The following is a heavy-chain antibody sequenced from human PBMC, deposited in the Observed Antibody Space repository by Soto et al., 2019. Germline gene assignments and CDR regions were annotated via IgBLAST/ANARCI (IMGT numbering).Heavy chain of an antibody. CDR2: INAGNGNT. D-gene: IGHD3-10*01. V-gene: IGHV1-3*05. CDR3: AREGRITMVRGVEYYYGMDV. J-gene: IGHJ6*02. CDR1: GYTFTSYA. Sequence: QVQLVQSGAEEKKPGASVKVSCKASGYTFTSYAMHWVRQAPGQRLEWMGWINAGNGNTKYSQKFQGRVTITRDTSASTAYMELSSLRCEDTAVYYCAREGRITMVRGVEYYYGMDVWGQGTTVTVSS.